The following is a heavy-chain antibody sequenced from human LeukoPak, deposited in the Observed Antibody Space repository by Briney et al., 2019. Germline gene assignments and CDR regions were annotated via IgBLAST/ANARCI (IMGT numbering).Heavy chain of an antibody. D-gene: IGHD3-10*01. CDR1: GFTFDDYA. CDR3: ARASRASGRNAFDI. CDR2: ISWNSGSI. J-gene: IGHJ3*02. Sequence: GGSLRLSCAASGFTFDDYAMHWVRQAPGKGLEGVSGISWNSGSIGYADSVKGRFTISRDNAKNSLYLQMNSLRAEDAALYYCARASRASGRNAFDIWGQGTMVTVSS. V-gene: IGHV3-9*01.